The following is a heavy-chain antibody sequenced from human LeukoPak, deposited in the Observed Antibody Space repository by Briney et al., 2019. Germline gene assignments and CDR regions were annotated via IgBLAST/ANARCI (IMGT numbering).Heavy chain of an antibody. V-gene: IGHV3-48*01. Sequence: PGGSLRLSCAASGFTFSSYSMNWVRQAPGKGLEWVSYISSSSSTIYYADSVKGRFTISRDNAKNSLYLQMNSLRAEDTAVYYCARAASSSLWSNYVYYYYYMDVWGKGTTVTVSS. CDR1: GFTFSSYS. CDR3: ARAASSSLWSNYVYYYYYMDV. D-gene: IGHD4-11*01. J-gene: IGHJ6*03. CDR2: ISSSSSTI.